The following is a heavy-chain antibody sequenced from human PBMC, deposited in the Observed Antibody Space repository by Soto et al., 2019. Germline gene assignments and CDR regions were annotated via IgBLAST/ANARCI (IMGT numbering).Heavy chain of an antibody. CDR2: IYSTGNT. J-gene: IGHJ6*02. Sequence: PSETLSLTCTVSGGSISSSSYWGWIRQPPGKGLEWIGSIYSTGNTYYNPSLKSRVSISADTPKNQFSLKLTSVTAADTAVYYCRRSSRYSTDVWGQGTTVTVSS. CDR1: GGSISSSSY. CDR3: RRSSRYSTDV. D-gene: IGHD6-13*01. V-gene: IGHV4-39*01.